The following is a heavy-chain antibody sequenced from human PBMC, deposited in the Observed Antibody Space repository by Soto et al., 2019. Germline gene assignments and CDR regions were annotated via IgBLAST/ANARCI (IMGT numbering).Heavy chain of an antibody. CDR3: TTGGRGYSYGTRY. J-gene: IGHJ4*02. CDR1: GFTFSNAW. CDR2: IKSKTDGGTT. V-gene: IGHV3-15*01. D-gene: IGHD5-18*01. Sequence: EVQLVESGGGLVKPGGSLRLSCAASGFTFSNAWMSWVRQAPGKGLEWVGRIKSKTDGGTTDYAAPVKGRFTISRDDSKNTLYLQMNSLKTEDTAVYYCTTGGRGYSYGTRYWGQGTLVTVSS.